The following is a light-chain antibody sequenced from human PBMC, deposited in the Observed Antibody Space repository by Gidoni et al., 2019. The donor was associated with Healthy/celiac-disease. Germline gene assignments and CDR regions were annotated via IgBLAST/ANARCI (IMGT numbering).Light chain of an antibody. CDR1: QSVSSY. V-gene: IGKV3-11*01. Sequence: EIVLTQSPATLSLSPGARATLYCRASQSVSSYLAWYQQKPGQAPRLLFYDASNRATGIPARFSGSGSATDFTLTISSLAPEDFAVYYCQQRSIPITFXQXTRLEIK. CDR3: QQRSIPIT. CDR2: DAS. J-gene: IGKJ5*01.